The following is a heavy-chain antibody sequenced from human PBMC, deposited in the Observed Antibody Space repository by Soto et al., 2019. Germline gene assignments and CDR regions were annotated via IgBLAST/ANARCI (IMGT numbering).Heavy chain of an antibody. V-gene: IGHV3-48*03. J-gene: IGHJ4*02. CDR3: ARGFYDSSAYYPGS. D-gene: IGHD3-22*01. CDR1: GFTFSSYE. CDR2: INSGGSTK. Sequence: EVQLVESGGGLVQPGGSLRLSCAASGFTFSSYEMNWVRQAPGKGLEWVSYINSGGSTKYYADSVKGRFTISRDNTKNSLYLQMNSLRAEDTAVYYCARGFYDSSAYYPGSWGQGTLVAVSS.